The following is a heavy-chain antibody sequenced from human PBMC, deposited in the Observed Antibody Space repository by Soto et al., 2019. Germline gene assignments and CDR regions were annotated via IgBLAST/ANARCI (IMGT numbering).Heavy chain of an antibody. V-gene: IGHV1-18*04. CDR2: ISAYNGNT. CDR1: GYTFTSYG. CDR3: ARDKKAARPPYYYYYGMDV. D-gene: IGHD6-6*01. J-gene: IGHJ6*02. Sequence: ASVKVSCKASGYTFTSYGISWVRQAPGQGLEWMGWISAYNGNTNYAQKLQGRVTMTTDTSTSTAYMELRSLRSDDTAVYYCARDKKAARPPYYYYYGMDVWGQGTTGTVSS.